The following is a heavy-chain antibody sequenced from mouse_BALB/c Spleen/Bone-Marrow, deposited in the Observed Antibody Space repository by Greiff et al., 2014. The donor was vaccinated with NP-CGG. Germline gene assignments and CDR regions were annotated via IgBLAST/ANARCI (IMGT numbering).Heavy chain of an antibody. D-gene: IGHD2-14*01. J-gene: IGHJ4*01. CDR1: GYSFTSYY. CDR2: IFPGSGNT. V-gene: IGHV1-66*01. CDR3: AKRDKYDDYAMDY. Sequence: QVQLQQSGPELVKPGASVKISCKASGYSFTSYYIHWVKQRPGQGLEWIGWIFPGSGNTKYNEKFKGKATLTADTSSSTAYMQLSSLTSEDSAVYFCAKRDKYDDYAMDYWGQGTSVTASS.